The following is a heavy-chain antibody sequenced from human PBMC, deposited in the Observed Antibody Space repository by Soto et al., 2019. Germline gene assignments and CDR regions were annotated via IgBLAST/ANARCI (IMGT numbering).Heavy chain of an antibody. J-gene: IGHJ6*02. CDR2: ISYDGSNK. CDR1: GFTFSSLG. CDR3: AKDIDTVVRVPFYYGMDD. V-gene: IGHV3-30*18. Sequence: GGSLRLSCAASGFTFSSLGMNWVRQAPGKGLEWVAVISYDGSNKYYADSVKGRFTISRDNSKNTLYLQMNSLRVEDTAVYYCAKDIDTVVRVPFYYGMDDWGPGTTDTVSS. D-gene: IGHD5-12*01.